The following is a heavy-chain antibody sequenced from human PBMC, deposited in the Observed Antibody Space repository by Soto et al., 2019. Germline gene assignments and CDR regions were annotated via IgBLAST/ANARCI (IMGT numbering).Heavy chain of an antibody. D-gene: IGHD2-2*01. CDR1: GGSFSGYY. Sequence: SETLSLTCAVYGGSFSGYYWSWIRQPPGKGLEWIGEINHSGSTNYNPSLKSRVTISVDTSKNQFSLKLSSVTAADTAVYYCARGSRIVFFPSRTSYYFDYWGQGTLVTVSS. J-gene: IGHJ4*02. V-gene: IGHV4-34*01. CDR2: INHSGST. CDR3: ARGSRIVFFPSRTSYYFDY.